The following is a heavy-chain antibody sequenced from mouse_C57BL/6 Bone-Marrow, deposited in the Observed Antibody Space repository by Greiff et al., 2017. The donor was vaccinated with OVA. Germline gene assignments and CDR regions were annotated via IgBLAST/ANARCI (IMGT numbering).Heavy chain of an antibody. J-gene: IGHJ4*01. CDR3: SSYYYGSDAMDY. V-gene: IGHV1-5*01. CDR2: IYPGNSDT. D-gene: IGHD1-1*01. CDR1: GYTFTSYW. Sequence: EVKLVESGTVLARPGASVKMSCKTSGYTFTSYWMHWVKQRPGQGLEWIGAIYPGNSDTSYNQKFKGKAKLTAVTSASTAYMELSSLTNEDSAVYYCSSYYYGSDAMDYWGQGTSVTVSS.